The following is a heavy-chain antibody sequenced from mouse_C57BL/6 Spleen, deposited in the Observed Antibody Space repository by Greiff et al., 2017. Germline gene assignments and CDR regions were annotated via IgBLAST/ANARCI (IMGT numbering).Heavy chain of an antibody. CDR1: GYTFTSYW. J-gene: IGHJ1*03. CDR2: IHPNSGST. Sequence: VQLQQPGAELVKPGASVKLSCKASGYTFTSYWMPWVQQRPGQGLEWIGMIHPNSGSTNYNEKFKSKATLTVDKSSSTAYMQLSSLTSEDSAVDYWAGVITTVVATRYFDVWGTGTTVTVSS. D-gene: IGHD1-1*01. CDR3: AGVITTVVATRYFDV. V-gene: IGHV1-64*01.